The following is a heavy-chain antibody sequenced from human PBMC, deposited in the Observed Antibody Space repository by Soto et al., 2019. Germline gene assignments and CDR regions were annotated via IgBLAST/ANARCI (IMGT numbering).Heavy chain of an antibody. CDR1: GFTFSSYG. Sequence: GGSLRLSCAASGFTFSSYGMHWVRQAPGKGLEWVAVISYDGSNKYYADSVKGRFTISRDNSKNTLYLQMNSLRAEDTAVYYCAKDVGDTYYYVPGYWGQGTLVTVSS. V-gene: IGHV3-30*18. J-gene: IGHJ4*02. CDR2: ISYDGSNK. CDR3: AKDVGDTYYYVPGY. D-gene: IGHD3-10*02.